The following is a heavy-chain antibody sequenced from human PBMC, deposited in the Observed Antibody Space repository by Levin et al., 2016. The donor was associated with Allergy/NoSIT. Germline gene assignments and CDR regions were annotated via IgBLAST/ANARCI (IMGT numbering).Heavy chain of an antibody. Sequence: GGSLRLSCSASGFTFNSYAIHWVRQAPGKGLEYVSAISSNGDSTYYADSVKGRFTISRDNSKNTLYLQMSSLRAEDTAVYYCVKRLGIPVIGPFDYWGQGTLVTVSS. CDR1: GFTFNSYA. J-gene: IGHJ4*02. V-gene: IGHV3-64D*06. CDR3: VKRLGIPVIGPFDY. D-gene: IGHD6-19*01. CDR2: ISSNGDST.